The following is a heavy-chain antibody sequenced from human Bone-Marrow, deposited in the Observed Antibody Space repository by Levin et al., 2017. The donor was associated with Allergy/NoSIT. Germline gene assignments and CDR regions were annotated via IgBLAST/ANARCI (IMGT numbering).Heavy chain of an antibody. CDR3: ARDGVRFLEWLCH. CDR1: GFTFSSYS. CDR2: ISSSSSYI. J-gene: IGHJ4*02. Sequence: GGSLRLSCAASGFTFSSYSMNWVRQAPGKGLEWVSSISSSSSYIYYADSVKGRFTISRDNAKNSLYLQMNSLRAEDTAVYYCARDGVRFLEWLCHWGQGTLVTVSS. V-gene: IGHV3-21*01. D-gene: IGHD3-3*01.